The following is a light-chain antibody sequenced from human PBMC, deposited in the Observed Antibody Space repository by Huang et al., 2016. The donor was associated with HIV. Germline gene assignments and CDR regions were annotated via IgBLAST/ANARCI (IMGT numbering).Light chain of an antibody. CDR2: GAS. V-gene: IGKV1-39*01. J-gene: IGKJ2*01. CDR3: QQSYRTPRT. CDR1: QAIDKY. Sequence: DIQMTQFPTSLSASVEDRVTITCRAGQAIDKYLNWYQQKSGRAPRLLSDGASKWQSGVPSRFSGRAAWTHFSLTINSLQPDDSAIYYCQQSYRTPRTFGQGTNLEI.